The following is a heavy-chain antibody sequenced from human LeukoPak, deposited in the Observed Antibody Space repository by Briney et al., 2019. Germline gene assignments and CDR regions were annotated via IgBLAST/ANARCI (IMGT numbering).Heavy chain of an antibody. D-gene: IGHD1-26*01. CDR3: ARDSFYEAVGATPAYYYYGMDV. CDR1: GFTFSSNY. V-gene: IGHV3-53*04. Sequence: GGSLRLSCAASGFTFSSNYMSWVRQAPGKGLEWVSVIYSGGSTYYADSVKGRFTISRHNSKNTLYLQMNSLRAEDTAVYYCARDSFYEAVGATPAYYYYGMDVWGQGTTVTVSS. J-gene: IGHJ6*02. CDR2: IYSGGST.